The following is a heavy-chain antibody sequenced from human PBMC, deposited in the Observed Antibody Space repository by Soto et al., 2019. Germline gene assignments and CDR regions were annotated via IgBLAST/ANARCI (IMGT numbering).Heavy chain of an antibody. V-gene: IGHV1-2*02. Sequence: QVQLVQSGAEVKPPGASVKVSCKASGYSFTGHYMHWVRQVSGKRLEFLGWLKPDNGGSYYAPKFQGRVTFARDTSTTTAHMELSGLHSDDTAVYYCARDLCPLGSGSPCPTYGMDLWGQGTTVAVSS. J-gene: IGHJ6*02. CDR2: LKPDNGGS. CDR1: GYSFTGHY. CDR3: ARDLCPLGSGSPCPTYGMDL. D-gene: IGHD3-10*01.